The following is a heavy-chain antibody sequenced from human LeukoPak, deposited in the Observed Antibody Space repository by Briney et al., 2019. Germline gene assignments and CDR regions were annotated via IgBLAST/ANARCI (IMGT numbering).Heavy chain of an antibody. CDR1: GGSISSYY. V-gene: IGHV4-4*07. CDR2: IYTSGST. J-gene: IGHJ3*02. Sequence: SETLSLTCTVSGGSISSYYWSWIRQPAGKGLEWIGRIYTSGSTNYNPSLKSRVTISLDTSKNQVSLKLSSVTAADTAVYYCAREYSSSSNAFDIWGQGTMVTVSS. D-gene: IGHD6-6*01. CDR3: AREYSSSSNAFDI.